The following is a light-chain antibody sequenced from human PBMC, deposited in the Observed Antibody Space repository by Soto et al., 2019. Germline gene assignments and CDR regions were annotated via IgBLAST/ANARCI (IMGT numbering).Light chain of an antibody. CDR1: SSDVGGYNY. CDR3: SSYTTGSTLEV. CDR2: EVN. J-gene: IGLJ1*01. V-gene: IGLV2-14*01. Sequence: QSALTQPASVSGSPGQSITISCTGTSSDVGGYNYVSWYQQHPGKAPKLMIYEVNNRPSGISNRFSGSKSGNAASLTISGLRAEDEADYYCSSYTTGSTLEVFGTGTKLTVL.